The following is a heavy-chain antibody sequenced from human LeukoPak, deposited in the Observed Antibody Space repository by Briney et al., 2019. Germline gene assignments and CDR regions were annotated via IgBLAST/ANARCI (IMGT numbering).Heavy chain of an antibody. V-gene: IGHV3-48*01. D-gene: IGHD3-22*01. J-gene: IGHJ3*02. CDR3: ARGLRTHSVQYYYDSSGYYYATVRGPDAFDI. CDR1: GFTFSSYS. CDR2: ISSSSSTI. Sequence: GGSLRPSCAASGFTFSSYSMNWVRQAPGKGLEWVSYISSSSSTIYYADSVKGRFTISRDNAKNSLYLQMNSLRAEDTAVYYCARGLRTHSVQYYYDSSGYYYATVRGPDAFDIWGQGTMVTVSS.